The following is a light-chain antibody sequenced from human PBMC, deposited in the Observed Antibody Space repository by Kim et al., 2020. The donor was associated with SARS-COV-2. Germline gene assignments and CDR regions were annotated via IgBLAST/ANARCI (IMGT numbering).Light chain of an antibody. Sequence: DIQMTQSPSSLSASVGDRVTITCQASQDIRNYLNWYQQKPGKAPKLLIYDASNLQTGVPSRFSGSGSGTDFTLTIRSLKPEDIATYYCQQCDSVPLTFGGGTKLEI. CDR3: QQCDSVPLT. CDR2: DAS. CDR1: QDIRNY. J-gene: IGKJ4*01. V-gene: IGKV1-33*01.